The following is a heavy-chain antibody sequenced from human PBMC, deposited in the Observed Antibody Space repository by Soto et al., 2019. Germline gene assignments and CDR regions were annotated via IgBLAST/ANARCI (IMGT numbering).Heavy chain of an antibody. Sequence: PGGSLRLSCAASGFTFSSYAMSWVRQAPGKGLEWVSAISGSGGSTYYADSVKGRFTISRDNSKNTLYLQMNSLRAEDTAVYYCAKDHWAGKGILTAQQVYYYYYGMDVWGQGTTVTVSS. CDR3: AKDHWAGKGILTAQQVYYYYYGMDV. D-gene: IGHD3-9*01. CDR1: GFTFSSYA. V-gene: IGHV3-23*01. CDR2: ISGSGGST. J-gene: IGHJ6*02.